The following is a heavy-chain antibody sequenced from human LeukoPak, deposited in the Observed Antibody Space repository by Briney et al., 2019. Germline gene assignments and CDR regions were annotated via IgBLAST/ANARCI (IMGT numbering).Heavy chain of an antibody. J-gene: IGHJ6*03. Sequence: ASVKVPCKASGYTFTSYGISWVRQAPGQGLEWMGWISAYNGNTNYAQKLQGRVTMTTDTSTSTAYMELRSLRSDDTAVYYCARGVLSADFASGDYYMDVWGKGTTVTISS. CDR1: GYTFTSYG. V-gene: IGHV1-18*01. CDR2: ISAYNGNT. D-gene: IGHD3/OR15-3a*01. CDR3: ARGVLSADFASGDYYMDV.